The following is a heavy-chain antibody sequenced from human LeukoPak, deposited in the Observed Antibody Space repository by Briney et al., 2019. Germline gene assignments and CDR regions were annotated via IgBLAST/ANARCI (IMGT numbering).Heavy chain of an antibody. CDR1: GFTFSSNW. CDR2: IKQDGSEK. Sequence: GGSLRLSCAASGFTFSSNWMSWVRQAPGKGLEWVANIKQDGSEKYYVDSVKGRFTISRDNAKNSLYLQMNSLRAEDTAVYYCARYGGATHFDYWGQGTLVTVSS. CDR3: ARYGGATHFDY. J-gene: IGHJ4*02. V-gene: IGHV3-7*01. D-gene: IGHD1-26*01.